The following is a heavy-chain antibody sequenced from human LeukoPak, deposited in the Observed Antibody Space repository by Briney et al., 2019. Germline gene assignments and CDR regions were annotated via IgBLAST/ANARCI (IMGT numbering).Heavy chain of an antibody. Sequence: SETLSLTCSVSDGSINSYYWGWIRQPPGKGLEWIGSIYDSGSTYYNPSLKSRVTISVDTSKNQFSLKLNSVTAADTAVYYCARHYGPWGQGTLVTVSS. D-gene: IGHD3-10*01. J-gene: IGHJ5*02. V-gene: IGHV4-39*01. CDR1: DGSINSYY. CDR3: ARHYGP. CDR2: IYDSGST.